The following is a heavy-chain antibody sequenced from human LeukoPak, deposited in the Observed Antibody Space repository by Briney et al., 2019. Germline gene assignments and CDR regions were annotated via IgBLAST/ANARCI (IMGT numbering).Heavy chain of an antibody. V-gene: IGHV3-7*01. J-gene: IGHJ4*02. CDR3: ARWPGDSYGVKFDY. Sequence: GGSLRLSCAASGFTFSSYWMSWVRQAPGKGLEWVANIKQDGSEKYYVDSVKGRFTISRDNAKNSLYLQMNSLRAEDTAVYYCARWPGDSYGVKFDYWGQGTLVTVSS. CDR2: IKQDGSEK. D-gene: IGHD5-18*01. CDR1: GFTFSSYW.